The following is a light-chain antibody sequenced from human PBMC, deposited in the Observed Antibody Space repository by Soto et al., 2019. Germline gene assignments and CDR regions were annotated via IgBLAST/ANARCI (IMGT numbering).Light chain of an antibody. J-gene: IGKJ2*01. V-gene: IGKV3-15*01. CDR1: QSVSSN. CDR3: QQYNNWYT. CDR2: GAS. Sequence: EIVMTQSPATLSVSPGERATLSCRASQSVSSNLAWFQQKPGQAPRLLIYGASTRATGIPARFSGSGSGTEFTLTISGLQSEDFAVYYCQQYNNWYTFGQGTKLQIK.